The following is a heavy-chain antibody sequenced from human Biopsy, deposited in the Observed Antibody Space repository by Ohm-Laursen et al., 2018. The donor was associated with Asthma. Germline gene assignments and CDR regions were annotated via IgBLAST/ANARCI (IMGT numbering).Heavy chain of an antibody. V-gene: IGHV1-69*01. CDR3: ARKAGSCISRTCYSLDS. J-gene: IGHJ4*02. D-gene: IGHD2-2*01. Sequence: SSVKVSCKSLGGTFNTYVIGWVRQAPGQGLEWMGGIDSVFGTTTYPQKFQDRVTITADDSTSTVYMELSSLRSEDTAVYYCARKAGSCISRTCYSLDSWGQGTLVTVSS. CDR1: GGTFNTYV. CDR2: IDSVFGTT.